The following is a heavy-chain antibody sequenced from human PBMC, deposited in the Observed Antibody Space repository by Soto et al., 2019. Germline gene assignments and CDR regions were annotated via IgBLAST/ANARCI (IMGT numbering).Heavy chain of an antibody. V-gene: IGHV1-69*06. J-gene: IGHJ5*02. CDR1: GGTFGSDA. Sequence: ASVKVSCKASGGTFGSDAITWVRQAPGQGLEWVGRIIPIFGTTNYAQNLQGRVTISADKSTLTSYMELHSLTSDDTALYYCARDKTDSGYYTNWLDPWGQGTQVTVSS. CDR3: ARDKTDSGYYTNWLDP. CDR2: IIPIFGTT. D-gene: IGHD3-22*01.